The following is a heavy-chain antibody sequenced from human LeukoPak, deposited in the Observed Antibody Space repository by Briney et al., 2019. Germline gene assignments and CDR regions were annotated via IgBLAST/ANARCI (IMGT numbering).Heavy chain of an antibody. CDR3: ATRGYVWGGYRYFDY. D-gene: IGHD3-16*02. CDR1: GGSISSSSYY. CDR2: IYYSGST. J-gene: IGHJ4*02. Sequence: SETLSLTCTVSGGSISSSSYYWGWIRQPPGKGLEWIGSIYYSGSTYYNPSLKSRVTIPVDTSKNQFSLKLSSVTAADTAVYYCATRGYVWGGYRYFDYWGQGTLVTVSS. V-gene: IGHV4-39*01.